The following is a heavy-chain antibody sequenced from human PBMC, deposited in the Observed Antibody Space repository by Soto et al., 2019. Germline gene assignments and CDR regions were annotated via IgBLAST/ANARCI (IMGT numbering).Heavy chain of an antibody. J-gene: IGHJ6*03. CDR3: AKAVDCSGGSYFSGDYSYYMDV. V-gene: IGHV3-23*01. Sequence: GGSLRLSCAASGFTFSSYAMSWVRQAPGKGLEWVSAISGSGGSTYYADSVKGRFTISRDNSKNTLYLQMNSLRAEDTAVYYCAKAVDCSGGSYFSGDYSYYMDVWGKGTTVTVSS. CDR2: ISGSGGST. CDR1: GFTFSSYA. D-gene: IGHD2-15*01.